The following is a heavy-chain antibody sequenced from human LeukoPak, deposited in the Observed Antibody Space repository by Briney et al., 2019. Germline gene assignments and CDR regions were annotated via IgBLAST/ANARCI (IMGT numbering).Heavy chain of an antibody. CDR2: IRYDGSNN. CDR3: AKIMYDCSGYYYGGIDY. J-gene: IGHJ4*02. Sequence: GGSLRLSCAASGFTFSSYGMHWVRQAPGKGLEWVAFIRYDGSNNYYPASPKGRCTISRDNSKNTLYLQMNSLRAEDTAVYYCAKIMYDCSGYYYGGIDYWGPGTLVTVSS. V-gene: IGHV3-30*02. D-gene: IGHD3-22*01. CDR1: GFTFSSYG.